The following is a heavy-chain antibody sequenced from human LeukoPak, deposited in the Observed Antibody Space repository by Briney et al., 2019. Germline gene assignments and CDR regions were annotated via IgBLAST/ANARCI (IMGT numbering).Heavy chain of an antibody. CDR2: IASRPAGGAT. V-gene: IGHV3-15*07. CDR3: TTEGQQMESSGFDY. J-gene: IGHJ4*02. CDR1: GFTFTYAW. D-gene: IGHD3-10*01. Sequence: GGSLRLSCAASGFTFTYAWMNWVRQAPGEGLEWVGRIASRPAGGATDYADSVRGRFSISRDDSKNTLYLQMISLKTEDTAVYYCTTEGQQMESSGFDYWGQGTPVTVSS.